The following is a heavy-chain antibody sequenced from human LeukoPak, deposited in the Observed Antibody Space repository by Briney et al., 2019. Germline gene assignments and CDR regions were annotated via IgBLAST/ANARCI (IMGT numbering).Heavy chain of an antibody. Sequence: GGSLRLSCAASGFIFSSYWMHWVRHAPGKGLAWVSRINTDGSSTSYADSVKGRFTISRDNAKNTLYLQMNSLRAEDTAVYYCAREVSTEDAFDIWGQGTMVTVSS. J-gene: IGHJ3*02. CDR1: GFIFSSYW. D-gene: IGHD5/OR15-5a*01. V-gene: IGHV3-74*01. CDR2: INTDGSST. CDR3: AREVSTEDAFDI.